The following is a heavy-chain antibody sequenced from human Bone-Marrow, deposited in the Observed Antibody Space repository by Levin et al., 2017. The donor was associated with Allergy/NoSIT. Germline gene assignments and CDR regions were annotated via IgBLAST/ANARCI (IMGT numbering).Heavy chain of an antibody. CDR1: GFTFSNAW. Sequence: PGGSLRLSCAASGFTFSNAWMNWVRQAPGKGLEWVGRIKSKTDGGTTDYAAPVKGRFTISRDDSKNTLYLQMNSLKTEDTAVYYCTTEIDYVWGSYRYLLGMFYYGMDVWGQGTTVTVSS. CDR3: TTEIDYVWGSYRYLLGMFYYGMDV. D-gene: IGHD3-16*02. CDR2: IKSKTDGGTT. V-gene: IGHV3-15*07. J-gene: IGHJ6*02.